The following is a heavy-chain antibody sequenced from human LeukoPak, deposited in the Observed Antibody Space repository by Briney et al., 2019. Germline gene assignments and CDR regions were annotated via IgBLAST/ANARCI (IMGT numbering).Heavy chain of an antibody. V-gene: IGHV4-39*07. CDR3: ARGDAWGDYVHWFDP. D-gene: IGHD4-17*01. CDR1: GGSISSSSYY. Sequence: SETLSLTCTVSGGSISSSSYYWGWIRQPPGKGLEWIGSIYYSGSTYYNPSLKSRVTISVDTSKNQFSLKLSSVTAADTAVYYCARGDAWGDYVHWFDPWGQGTLVTVSS. J-gene: IGHJ5*02. CDR2: IYYSGST.